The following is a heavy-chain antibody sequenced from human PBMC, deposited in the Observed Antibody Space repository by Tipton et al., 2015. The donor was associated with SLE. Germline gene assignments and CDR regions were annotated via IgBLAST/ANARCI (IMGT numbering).Heavy chain of an antibody. CDR3: ARLPEYYFDD. Sequence: TLSLTCSVSGGSMTTYYWNWIRQSPGKGLEWIGYVYHSGTTNYNPSLKSRVTISIDTSKNQISLNLRAVTAADTAVYYCARLPEYYFDDWGQGTLVTVSS. CDR2: VYHSGTT. V-gene: IGHV4-59*12. J-gene: IGHJ4*02. CDR1: GGSMTTYY.